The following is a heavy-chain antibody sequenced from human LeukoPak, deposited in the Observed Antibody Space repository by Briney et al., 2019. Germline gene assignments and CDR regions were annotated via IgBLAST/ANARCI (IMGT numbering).Heavy chain of an antibody. Sequence: GGSLRLSCSASGFTFSSNWMSWVRQAPGKGLEWVANMNQDGSERHYVDSVKGRFTISRDNSKNTLYLQMNSLRAEDTAVYYCARDGSSSLYFDYWGQGTLVTVSS. CDR1: GFTFSSNW. J-gene: IGHJ4*02. D-gene: IGHD6-13*01. CDR3: ARDGSSSLYFDY. CDR2: MNQDGSER. V-gene: IGHV3-7*01.